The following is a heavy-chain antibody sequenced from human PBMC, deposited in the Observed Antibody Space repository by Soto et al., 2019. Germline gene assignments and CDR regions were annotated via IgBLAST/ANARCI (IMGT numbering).Heavy chain of an antibody. J-gene: IGHJ6*03. CDR3: ARASWYCSSTSCFALYYYYYYMDV. D-gene: IGHD2-2*01. CDR2: INHSGST. V-gene: IGHV4-34*01. CDR1: GGSFGGYY. Sequence: QVQLQQWGAGLLKPSETLSLTCAVYGGSFGGYYWSWIRQPPGKGLEWIGEINHSGSTNYNPSLKSRVTISVDTSKNQFSLKLSSVTAADTAVYYCARASWYCSSTSCFALYYYYYYMDVWGKGTTVTVSS.